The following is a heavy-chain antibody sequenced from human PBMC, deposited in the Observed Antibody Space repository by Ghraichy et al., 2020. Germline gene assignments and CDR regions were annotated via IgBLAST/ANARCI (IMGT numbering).Heavy chain of an antibody. J-gene: IGHJ4*02. D-gene: IGHD1/OR15-1a*01. V-gene: IGHV4-39*01. CDR2: IYYSGST. Sequence: SETLSLTCTVSGGSISSSSYYWGWIRQPPGKGLEWIGSIYYSGSTYYNPSLKSRVTISVDTSKNQFSLKLSSVTAADTAVYYCARREQGQFDYWGQETLVTVSS. CDR1: GGSISSSSYY. CDR3: ARREQGQFDY.